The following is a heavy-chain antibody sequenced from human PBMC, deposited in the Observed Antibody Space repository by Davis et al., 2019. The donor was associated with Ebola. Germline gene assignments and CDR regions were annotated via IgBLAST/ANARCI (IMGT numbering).Heavy chain of an antibody. CDR3: ATLRYFDWLFPNGPDY. CDR2: INPDGTKT. V-gene: IGHV3-74*01. CDR1: RVTSTTNW. J-gene: IGHJ4*02. D-gene: IGHD3-9*01. Sequence: GESLKISCAASRVTSTTNWIHWVRQAPGKGLVWVSRINPDGTKTGYADSVRGRFTISRDIAKNTLFLQMNSLTADDTAVYYCATLRYFDWLFPNGPDYWGQGTLVTVSS.